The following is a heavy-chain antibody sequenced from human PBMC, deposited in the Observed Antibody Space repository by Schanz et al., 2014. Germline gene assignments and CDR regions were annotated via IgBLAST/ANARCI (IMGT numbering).Heavy chain of an antibody. CDR3: ARGGVDAAAGGNY. J-gene: IGHJ4*02. D-gene: IGHD6-13*01. Sequence: QVQLVQSGGEMKKPGASVKVSCKASGGTFSSFGINWVRQAPGQGLEWMGWINPNSGTTNYAQKLQGRVTMTTDTSTSTAYMELRSLRSDDTAVYYCARGGVDAAAGGNYWGQGTLVTVSS. V-gene: IGHV1-18*01. CDR2: INPNSGTT. CDR1: GGTFSSFG.